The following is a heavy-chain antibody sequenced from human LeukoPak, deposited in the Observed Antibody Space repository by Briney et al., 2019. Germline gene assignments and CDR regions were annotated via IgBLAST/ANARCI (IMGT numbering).Heavy chain of an antibody. CDR1: GFTFSNAW. CDR2: INHSGST. J-gene: IGHJ6*02. Sequence: GSLRLSCAASGFTFSNAWMSWIRQPPGKGLEWIGEINHSGSTNYNPSLKSRVTISVDTSKNQFSLKLSSVTAADTAVYYCARDVLLWFGAHNYGMDVWGQGTTVTVSS. CDR3: ARDVLLWFGAHNYGMDV. D-gene: IGHD3-10*01. V-gene: IGHV4-34*01.